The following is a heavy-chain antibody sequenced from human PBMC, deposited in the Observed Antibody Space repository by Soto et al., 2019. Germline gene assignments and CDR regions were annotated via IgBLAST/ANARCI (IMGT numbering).Heavy chain of an antibody. J-gene: IGHJ5*02. Sequence: QLQLQESGPGLVKPSETLSLTCTVSGGSISSSSYYWGWIRQPPGKGLEWIGSIYYSGSTYYNPSLKSRVNITVDRSKSQSARNFSSVTAADTAVYYCAMGTTTVTDNWFHPCGHGMLFTVSS. D-gene: IGHD4-4*01. CDR1: GGSISSSSYY. CDR2: IYYSGST. V-gene: IGHV4-39*01. CDR3: AMGTTTVTDNWFHP.